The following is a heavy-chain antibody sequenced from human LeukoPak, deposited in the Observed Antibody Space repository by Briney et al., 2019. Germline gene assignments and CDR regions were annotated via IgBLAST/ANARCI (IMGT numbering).Heavy chain of an antibody. CDR1: GFAVSTNY. CDR3: ARDQRSESYYPWGLFDP. Sequence: HPGGSLRLSCAASGFAVSTNYLSWVRQAPGKGLEWVSVIYSDGSTYYTDSVKGRFTISRDNSKNTLYLQMNSLRPEDTAVYYCARDQRSESYYPWGLFDPWGQGTLVTVSS. J-gene: IGHJ5*02. CDR2: IYSDGST. D-gene: IGHD1-26*01. V-gene: IGHV3-66*02.